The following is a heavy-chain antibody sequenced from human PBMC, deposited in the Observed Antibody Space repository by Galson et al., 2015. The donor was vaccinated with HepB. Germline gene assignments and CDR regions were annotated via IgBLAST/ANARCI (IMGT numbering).Heavy chain of an antibody. CDR3: TRAPSSWRYNWFDP. CDR1: GFTFGDYA. D-gene: IGHD6-13*01. V-gene: IGHV3-49*03. J-gene: IGHJ5*02. Sequence: SLRLSCAASGFTFGDYAMSWFRQAPGKGLEWVGFIRSKAYGGTTEYAASVKGRFTISRDDSKSIAYLQMNSLKTEDTAVYYCTRAPSSWRYNWFDPWGQGTLVTVSS. CDR2: IRSKAYGGTT.